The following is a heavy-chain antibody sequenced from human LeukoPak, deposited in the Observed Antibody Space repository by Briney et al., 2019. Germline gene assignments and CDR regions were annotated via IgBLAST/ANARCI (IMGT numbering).Heavy chain of an antibody. V-gene: IGHV4-38-2*02. J-gene: IGHJ4*02. CDR2: IYHSGSP. CDR3: ARDGDTYYYDNSGYYYEY. CDR1: GSSISNGYY. D-gene: IGHD3-22*01. Sequence: PSETLSLTCAVSGSSISNGYYWGWIQQPPGKGLEWIGSIYHSGSPYYNPSLKNRVTISVDTSKNQFSLKLSSVTAADTSVYYCARDGDTYYYDNSGYYYEYWGQGTLVTVSS.